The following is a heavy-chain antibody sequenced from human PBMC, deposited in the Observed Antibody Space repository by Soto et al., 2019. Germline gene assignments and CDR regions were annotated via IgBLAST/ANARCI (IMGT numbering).Heavy chain of an antibody. CDR1: GGTFSSYT. V-gene: IGHV1-69*08. CDR2: IIPILGIA. D-gene: IGHD4-17*01. CDR3: ARDGTVTDFRDY. Sequence: QVQLVQSGAEVKKPGSSVKVSCKASGGTFSSYTISWVRQAPGQGLEWMGRIIPILGIANYAQKFQGRVTITADKSTSTAYMELSSLRSEDTAVYYCARDGTVTDFRDYWGQGTLVTVSS. J-gene: IGHJ4*02.